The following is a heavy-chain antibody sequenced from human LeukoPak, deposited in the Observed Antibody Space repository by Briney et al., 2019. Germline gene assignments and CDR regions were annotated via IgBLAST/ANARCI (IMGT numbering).Heavy chain of an antibody. V-gene: IGHV1-8*02. D-gene: IGHD6-19*01. CDR1: GYTFTSYD. CDR2: MNANSGDT. J-gene: IGHJ4*02. CDR3: ARGLQQWPRDY. Sequence: EASVTVSCKASGYTFTSYDINWVRQATGQGLEWMGWMNANSGDTGYAQKFQGRVTMTRNTSISTAYMELSSLRFEDTAVYYCARGLQQWPRDYWGQGTLVTVSS.